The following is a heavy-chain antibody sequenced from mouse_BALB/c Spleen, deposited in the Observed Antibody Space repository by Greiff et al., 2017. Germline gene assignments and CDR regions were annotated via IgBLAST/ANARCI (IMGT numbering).Heavy chain of an antibody. CDR2: IYPGDGDT. D-gene: IGHD2-1*01. V-gene: IGHV1-80*01. Sequence: QVQLKESGAELVRPGSSVKISCKASGYAFSSYWMNWVKQRPGQGLEWIGQIYPGDGDTNYNGKFKGKATLTADKSSSTAYMQLSSLTSEDSAVYFCARGVYYGNPSWFAYWGQGTLVTVSA. CDR1: GYAFSSYW. CDR3: ARGVYYGNPSWFAY. J-gene: IGHJ3*01.